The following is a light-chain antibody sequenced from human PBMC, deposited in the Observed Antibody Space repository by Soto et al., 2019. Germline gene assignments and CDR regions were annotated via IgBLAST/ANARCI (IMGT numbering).Light chain of an antibody. J-gene: IGKJ4*01. CDR3: QQYNNWPPLT. CDR1: QSVSSS. Sequence: EIVMTQSPATLSVSPGDRATLSCRASQSVSSSLPWYQQIPGQAPRLLIYDASTRATGLPARFGGNGSGTEFTLTISSLQSEDFAVYYCQQYNNWPPLTFGGGTKVELK. CDR2: DAS. V-gene: IGKV3-15*01.